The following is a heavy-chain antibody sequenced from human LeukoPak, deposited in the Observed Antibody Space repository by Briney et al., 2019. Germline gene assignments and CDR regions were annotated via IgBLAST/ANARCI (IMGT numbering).Heavy chain of an antibody. J-gene: IGHJ4*02. Sequence: GGSLSLSCAASGFGFTVSNNYMTWVRQPPGKGLEWVSVIYDGGSTYYADSVKGRFTISRDNSKNTLYLQMNSLRTEDTAVYYCARDWNGNYCCEYWGEGILVTVSS. V-gene: IGHV3-53*05. D-gene: IGHD1-1*01. CDR2: IYDGGST. CDR3: ARDWNGNYCCEY. CDR1: GFGFTVSNNY.